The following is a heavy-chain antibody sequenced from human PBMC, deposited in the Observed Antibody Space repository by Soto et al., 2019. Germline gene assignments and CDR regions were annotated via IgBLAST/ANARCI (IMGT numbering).Heavy chain of an antibody. V-gene: IGHV1-3*04. J-gene: IGHJ5*02. Sequence: ASVKVSCKASGYNFATYAIHWMRQAPGQRLEWMGWINTGNGNTKYSQKFQGRVTINRDTSASTAYMELSSLRSEDTAVYYCARQGYCRSTSCPNPTVNWFYPWGQ. CDR1: GYNFATYA. CDR2: INTGNGNT. D-gene: IGHD2-2*01. CDR3: ARQGYCRSTSCPNPTVNWFYP.